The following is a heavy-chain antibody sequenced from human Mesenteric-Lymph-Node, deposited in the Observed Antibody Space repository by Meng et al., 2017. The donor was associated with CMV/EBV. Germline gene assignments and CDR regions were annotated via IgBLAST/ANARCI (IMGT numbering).Heavy chain of an antibody. D-gene: IGHD2-2*01. CDR2: IYPGDSDT. Sequence: GESLKISCKGSGYSFTSYWIGWVRQMPGKGLEWMGIIYPGDSDTRYSPSFQGQVTISADKSISTAYLQWSSLKASDTAMYYCARLIRYCSSTSCPDYYYGMDVWGQGTTVTVSS. V-gene: IGHV5-51*01. J-gene: IGHJ6*02. CDR3: ARLIRYCSSTSCPDYYYGMDV. CDR1: GYSFTSYW.